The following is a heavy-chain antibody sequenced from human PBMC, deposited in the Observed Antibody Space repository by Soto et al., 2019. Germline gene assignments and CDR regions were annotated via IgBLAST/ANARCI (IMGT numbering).Heavy chain of an antibody. CDR1: GGTFSSYA. V-gene: IGHV1-69*12. J-gene: IGHJ6*02. CDR3: ARDEGVAPLYGMDV. CDR2: IIPIFGTA. D-gene: IGHD3-3*01. Sequence: QVQLVQSGAEVKKPGSSVKVSCKASGGTFSSYAISWVRQAPGQGLEWMGGIIPIFGTANYAQKFQGRVTITADESTSTAYMELSILRSEDTAVYYCARDEGVAPLYGMDVWGQGTTVTVSS.